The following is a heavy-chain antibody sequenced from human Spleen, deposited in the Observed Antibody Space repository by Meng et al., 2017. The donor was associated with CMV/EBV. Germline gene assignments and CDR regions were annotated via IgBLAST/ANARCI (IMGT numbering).Heavy chain of an antibody. J-gene: IGHJ4*02. CDR2: IRYDGSNE. Sequence: GESLKISCAASGFSFSSYGMHWVRQAPGKGLEWVAFIRYDGSNEYYADSVKGRFTISRDNSKNTLYLQMNSLRAEDTAVYYCAKDQGDIVVVLDYWGQGTLVTVSS. D-gene: IGHD2-15*01. V-gene: IGHV3-30*02. CDR1: GFSFSSYG. CDR3: AKDQGDIVVVLDY.